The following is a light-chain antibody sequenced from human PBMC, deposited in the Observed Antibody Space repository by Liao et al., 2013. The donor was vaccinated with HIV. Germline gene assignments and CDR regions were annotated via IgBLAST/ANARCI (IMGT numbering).Light chain of an antibody. CDR1: NIGSKG. CDR2: YDT. J-gene: IGLJ1*01. Sequence: SYELTQPPSVSVAPGKTARITCGANNIGSKGVHWYQQKPGQAPVLVIYYDTERPSGIPERFSGSNSANTATLTISRVEAGDEADYYCQVWDSYSDHYFFGTGTKVTVL. V-gene: IGLV3-21*04. CDR3: QVWDSYSDHYF.